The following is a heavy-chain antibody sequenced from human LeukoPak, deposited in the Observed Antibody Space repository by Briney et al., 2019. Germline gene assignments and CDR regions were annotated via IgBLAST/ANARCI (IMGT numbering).Heavy chain of an antibody. CDR1: GFTFSSYA. J-gene: IGHJ4*02. CDR2: ISYNGGST. V-gene: IGHV3-23*01. Sequence: GGSLRLSCAASGFTFSSYAMSWVRQAPGKGLEWVSAISYNGGSTYYADSVKGRFTIPRDNSKNTLYLQMNSRRAEDTAVYYCPAGDPLNYGVEYRGQGTLVTVSS. CDR3: PAGDPLNYGVEY. D-gene: IGHD4-17*01.